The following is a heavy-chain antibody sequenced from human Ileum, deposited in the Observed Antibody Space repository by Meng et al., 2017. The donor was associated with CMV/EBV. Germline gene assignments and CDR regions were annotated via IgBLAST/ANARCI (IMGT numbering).Heavy chain of an antibody. CDR3: VSDLVVAARADY. V-gene: IGHV3-30*09. CDR1: GFPFSTHA. Sequence: VVISVGGLVHPWMPLRLFCASLGFPFSTHAIHWVRQAPGKGLEWVALISPDGGQQYFADSVEGRFAISRDNSKNTLYLQMRSLRPDDTAVYYCVSDLVVAARADYWGQGTLVTVPS. J-gene: IGHJ4*02. D-gene: IGHD2-15*01. CDR2: ISPDGGQQ.